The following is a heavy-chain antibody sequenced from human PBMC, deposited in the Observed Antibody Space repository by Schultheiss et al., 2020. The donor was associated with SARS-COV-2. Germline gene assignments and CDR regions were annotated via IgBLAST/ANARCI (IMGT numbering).Heavy chain of an antibody. J-gene: IGHJ2*01. CDR2: IYTSGST. Sequence: SQTLSLTCTVSGGSISSSSYYWGWIRQPPGKGLEWIGSIYTSGSTKYNPSLKSRVTISVDTSKNQFSLKLSSVTAADTAVYYCARLTQWLVLWYFDLWGRGTLVTVSS. V-gene: IGHV4-39*07. D-gene: IGHD6-19*01. CDR1: GGSISSSSYY. CDR3: ARLTQWLVLWYFDL.